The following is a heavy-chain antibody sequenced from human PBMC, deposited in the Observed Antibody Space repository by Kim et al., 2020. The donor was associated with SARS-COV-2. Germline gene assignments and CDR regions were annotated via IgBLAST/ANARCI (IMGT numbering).Heavy chain of an antibody. Sequence: NYNPSLKSRVTISIDAPKNQFTLKLTSVAAADTAVYYCARHAGSGYGWFDPWGQGTLVTVSS. CDR3: ARHAGSGYGWFDP. J-gene: IGHJ5*02. D-gene: IGHD3-3*01. V-gene: IGHV4-59*08.